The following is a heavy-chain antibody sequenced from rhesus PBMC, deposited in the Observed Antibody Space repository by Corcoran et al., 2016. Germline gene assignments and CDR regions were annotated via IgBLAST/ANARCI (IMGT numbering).Heavy chain of an antibody. Sequence: EVQLVESGGGLVQLGGSLRISCAASGFTFSDYYMQWVRQAHGKGPAWIGFIRNKANGATPQFAASVKGRFTISRDDSKSIASLQMNSLKTEDTAVYYCTRHGEPLYYDSGYEYNSLDVWGRGVLVTVSS. J-gene: IGHJ5-2*02. CDR3: TRHGEPLYYDSGYEYNSLDV. CDR1: GFTFSDYY. D-gene: IGHD3-28*01. V-gene: IGHV3-116*01. CDR2: IRNKANGATP.